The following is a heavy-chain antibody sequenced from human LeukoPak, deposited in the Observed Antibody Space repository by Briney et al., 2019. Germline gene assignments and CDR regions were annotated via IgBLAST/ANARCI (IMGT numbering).Heavy chain of an antibody. Sequence: ASVKVSCKASGGTFSSFAISWVRQAPGQGLEWMGRIIPIFGIANYAQKFQGRVTITADKSTSTAYMELSSLRSEDTAVYYCARSADGYTCGHFDFWGQGTLVTVSS. J-gene: IGHJ4*02. V-gene: IGHV1-69*04. CDR3: ARSADGYTCGHFDF. CDR2: IIPIFGIA. D-gene: IGHD5-18*01. CDR1: GGTFSSFA.